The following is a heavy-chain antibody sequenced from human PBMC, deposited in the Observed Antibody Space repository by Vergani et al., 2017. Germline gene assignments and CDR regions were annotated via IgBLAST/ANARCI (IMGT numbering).Heavy chain of an antibody. CDR1: GGSLSRSDDY. V-gene: IGHV4-30-4*08. J-gene: IGHJ3*02. Sequence: QVQLQESGPGLVKPSQTLSLTCTLSGGSLSRSDDYWSWIRQPPGKGLEWMGYIHYSGRTYYNPSLKSRIIISVDTSKNQFSLKVSSVTAADTAVYHCARERVRIARTFDIWGQGTMVTVSS. D-gene: IGHD6-13*01. CDR2: IHYSGRT. CDR3: ARERVRIARTFDI.